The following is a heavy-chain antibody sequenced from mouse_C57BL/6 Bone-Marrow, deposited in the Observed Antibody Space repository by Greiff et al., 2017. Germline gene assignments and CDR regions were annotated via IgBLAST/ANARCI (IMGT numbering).Heavy chain of an antibody. CDR1: GFNIKDAY. V-gene: IGHV14-4*01. CDR2: IDPENGDT. CDR3: TTLWYFDY. Sequence: EVKLQESGAELVRPGASVKLSCTASGFNIKDAYLPWVKQRPEQGLEWIGWIDPENGDTEYASKFQGKATITAATSSNTAYLQHSSLTSEDTAVYYCTTLWYFDYWGQGTTLTVSS. D-gene: IGHD1-1*02. J-gene: IGHJ2*01.